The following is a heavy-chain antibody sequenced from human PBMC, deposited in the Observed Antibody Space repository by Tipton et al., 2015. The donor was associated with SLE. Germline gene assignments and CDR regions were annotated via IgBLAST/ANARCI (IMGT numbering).Heavy chain of an antibody. J-gene: IGHJ6*02. CDR3: ARTKGSGSYRYGMDV. D-gene: IGHD3-10*01. CDR2: IYHSGST. V-gene: IGHV4-4*02. CDR1: GGSISSSNW. Sequence: TLSLTCAVSGGSISSSNWWSWVRQPPGKGLEWIGEIYHSGSTNYNPSLKSRVTILVDKSKNQFSLKLSSVTAADTAVYYCARTKGSGSYRYGMDVWGQGTTVTVSS.